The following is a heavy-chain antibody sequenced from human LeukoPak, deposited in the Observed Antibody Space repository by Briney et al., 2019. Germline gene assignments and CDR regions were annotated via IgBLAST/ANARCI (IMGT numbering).Heavy chain of an antibody. CDR1: GFTFSSYA. Sequence: QPGRSLRLSCAASGFTFSSYAMHWVRQAPGKGLEWVAVISYDGSNKYYADSVKGRFTISRDNSKNTLYLQMNSLRAEDTAVYYCARVVESHSPLRFLEWLGWPAAFDIWGQGTMVTVSS. D-gene: IGHD3-3*01. J-gene: IGHJ3*02. CDR2: ISYDGSNK. CDR3: ARVVESHSPLRFLEWLGWPAAFDI. V-gene: IGHV3-30-3*01.